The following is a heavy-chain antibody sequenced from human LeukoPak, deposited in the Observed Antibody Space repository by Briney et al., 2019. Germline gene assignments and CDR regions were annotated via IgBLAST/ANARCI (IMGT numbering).Heavy chain of an antibody. J-gene: IGHJ5*02. CDR1: GGTFSSYA. V-gene: IGHV1-2*02. CDR3: ARECIAVAGTRWFDP. D-gene: IGHD6-19*01. CDR2: INPNSGGT. Sequence: ASVKVSCKASGGTFSSYAISWVRQAPGQGLEWMGWINPNSGGTNYAQKFQGRVTMTRDTSISTAYMELSRLRSDDTAVYYCARECIAVAGTRWFDPWGQGTLVTVSS.